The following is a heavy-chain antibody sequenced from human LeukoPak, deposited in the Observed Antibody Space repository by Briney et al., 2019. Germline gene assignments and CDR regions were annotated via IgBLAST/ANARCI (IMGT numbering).Heavy chain of an antibody. Sequence: SVKVSCKASGGTFSRYAISWVRQAPGQGLEWMGGIIPIFGTANYAQKFQGRVTITADESTSRAYMELSSLRSEDTAVYYCAREIGSGSYWGPVGYWGQGTLITVSS. CDR3: AREIGSGSYWGPVGY. J-gene: IGHJ4*02. CDR2: IIPIFGTA. D-gene: IGHD3-10*01. CDR1: GGTFSRYA. V-gene: IGHV1-69*13.